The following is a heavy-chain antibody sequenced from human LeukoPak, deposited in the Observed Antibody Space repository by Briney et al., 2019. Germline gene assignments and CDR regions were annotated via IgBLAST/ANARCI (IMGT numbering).Heavy chain of an antibody. Sequence: SETLSLTCTVSGDSFNSAYWSWMRQPPGKGLEWIGYINYDGDGSYNPSLKSRVTVSIHTSTNQFSLKLSSVAAADTAFYYCERRKGSGPYKDWFDPWGQGSLVTVSS. J-gene: IGHJ5*02. CDR2: INYDGDG. CDR3: ERRKGSGPYKDWFDP. CDR1: GDSFNSAY. D-gene: IGHD6-19*01. V-gene: IGHV4-59*12.